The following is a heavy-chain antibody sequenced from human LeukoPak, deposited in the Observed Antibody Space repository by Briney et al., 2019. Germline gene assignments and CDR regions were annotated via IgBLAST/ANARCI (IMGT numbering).Heavy chain of an antibody. CDR3: ARSPIGWELLGAFDI. Sequence: PGGSLRLSCAASGFTFSTYAMSWVRQAPGKGLEWVSVIYSGGSTYYADSVKGRFTISRDNSKNTLYLQMNSLRAEDTAVYYCARSPIGWELLGAFDIWGQGTMVTVSS. D-gene: IGHD1-26*01. CDR2: IYSGGST. V-gene: IGHV3-66*01. CDR1: GFTFSTYA. J-gene: IGHJ3*02.